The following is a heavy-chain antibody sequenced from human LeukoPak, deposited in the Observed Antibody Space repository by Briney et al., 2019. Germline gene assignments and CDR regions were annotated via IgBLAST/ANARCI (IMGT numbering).Heavy chain of an antibody. Sequence: SVKVSCKASGGTFSSYAISWVRQAPGQGLEWMGGIIPIFGTANYAQKFQGRATITTDESTSTAYMELSSLRSEDTAVYYCARAMDYGTYNWFDPWGQGALVTVSS. D-gene: IGHD4-17*01. CDR3: ARAMDYGTYNWFDP. CDR2: IIPIFGTA. V-gene: IGHV1-69*05. CDR1: GGTFSSYA. J-gene: IGHJ5*02.